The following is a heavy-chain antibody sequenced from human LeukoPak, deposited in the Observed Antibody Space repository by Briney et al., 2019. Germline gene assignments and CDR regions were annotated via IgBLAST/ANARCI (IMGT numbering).Heavy chain of an antibody. D-gene: IGHD3-10*01. J-gene: IGHJ6*02. V-gene: IGHV3-21*01. CDR2: ISSSSSYI. CDR1: GFTFSSYS. CDR3: ARDGITMGGGVGMDV. Sequence: PGGSLRLSCAASGFTFSSYSMNWVRQAPGKGLEWVSSISSSSSYIYYADSVKGRFTISRDSAKNSLYLQMNSLRAEDTAVYYCARDGITMGGGVGMDVWGQGTTVTVSS.